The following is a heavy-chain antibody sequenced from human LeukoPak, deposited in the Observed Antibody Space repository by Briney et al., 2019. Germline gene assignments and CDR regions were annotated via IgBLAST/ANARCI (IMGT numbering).Heavy chain of an antibody. CDR3: ARGQDSSGYYHGAFDI. Sequence: GESLKISCKGSGYSFTNYWIGWVRQMPGKGLEWMGIVYPGDSDTKYSQSFQGQVTISADKSVSTAYLQWSSLKASDTAMYYCARGQDSSGYYHGAFDIWGQGTMVTASS. V-gene: IGHV5-51*01. CDR2: VYPGDSDT. D-gene: IGHD3-22*01. J-gene: IGHJ3*02. CDR1: GYSFTNYW.